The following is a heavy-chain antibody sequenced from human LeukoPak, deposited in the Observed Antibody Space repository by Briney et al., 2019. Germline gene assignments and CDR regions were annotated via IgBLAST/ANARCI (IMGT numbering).Heavy chain of an antibody. CDR2: IIPIFGTA. V-gene: IGHV1-69*13. CDR1: GGTFSSYA. CDR3: ARVDQNWFDP. Sequence: GASVKVSCKASGGTFSSYAISWVRQAPGQGLEWMGGIIPIFGTANYAQKFQGRVTITADESTSTAYMELSSLSSEDTAVYYCARVDQNWFDPWGQGTLVTVSS. J-gene: IGHJ5*02. D-gene: IGHD2-2*01.